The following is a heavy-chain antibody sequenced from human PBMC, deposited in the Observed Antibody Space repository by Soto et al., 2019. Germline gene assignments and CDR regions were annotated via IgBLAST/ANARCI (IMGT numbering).Heavy chain of an antibody. CDR3: ARGSAGSQWLAYYFDY. CDR2: ISAYNGNT. D-gene: IGHD6-19*01. Sequence: EASVKVSCKASGYTFTSYGISWVRQAPGQGLEWMGWISAYNGNTNYAQKLQGRVTMTTDTSTSTAYMELRSLRSDDTAVYYCARGSAGSQWLAYYFDYWGQGTLVTVSS. J-gene: IGHJ4*02. CDR1: GYTFTSYG. V-gene: IGHV1-18*01.